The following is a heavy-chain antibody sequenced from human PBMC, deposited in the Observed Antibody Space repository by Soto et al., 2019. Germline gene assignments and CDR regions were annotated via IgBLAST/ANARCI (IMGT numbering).Heavy chain of an antibody. D-gene: IGHD3-22*01. CDR2: IIPIFGTA. V-gene: IGHV1-69*13. CDR3: ANSRYYYDSSGYPRNFDY. Sequence: ASVKLSCKASGGTFSSYAISWVRQATGQGLEWMGGIIPIFGTANYAQKFQGRVTITADESTSTAYMELSSLRSEDTAVYYCANSRYYYDSSGYPRNFDYWGQGTLVTVSS. J-gene: IGHJ4*02. CDR1: GGTFSSYA.